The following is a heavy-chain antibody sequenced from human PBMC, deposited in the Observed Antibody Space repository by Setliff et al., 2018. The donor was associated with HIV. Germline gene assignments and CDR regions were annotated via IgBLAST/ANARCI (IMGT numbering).Heavy chain of an antibody. D-gene: IGHD3-16*01. J-gene: IGHJ3*02. CDR3: ARWGEPAQRGFDI. CDR1: GYSFTSSG. V-gene: IGHV1-18*01. CDR2: INIRNGNT. Sequence: ASVKVSCKASGYSFTSSGVSWVRQSPGQGLEWMGWINIRNGNTNYAQKFQGRVTMTTDTSTSTAYMGLRSLRSDDTAVYYCARWGEPAQRGFDIWGKGTMVTVSS.